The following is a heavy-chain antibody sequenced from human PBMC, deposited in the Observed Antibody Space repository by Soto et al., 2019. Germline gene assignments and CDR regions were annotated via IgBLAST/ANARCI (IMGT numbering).Heavy chain of an antibody. CDR1: GYSFTSYW. J-gene: IGHJ6*02. CDR2: IYPGDSDT. V-gene: IGHV5-51*01. CDR3: ARRRQQLVLYYYYGMDV. D-gene: IGHD6-13*01. Sequence: PGESLKISCKGSGYSFTSYWIGWVRQMPGKGLEWMGIIYPGDSDTRYSPSFQGQVTISADKSISTAYLQWSSLKASDTAMYYCARRRQQLVLYYYYGMDVWGQGTTVTV.